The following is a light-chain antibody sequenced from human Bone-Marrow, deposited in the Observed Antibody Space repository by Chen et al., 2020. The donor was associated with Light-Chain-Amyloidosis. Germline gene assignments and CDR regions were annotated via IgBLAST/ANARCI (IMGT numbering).Light chain of an antibody. V-gene: IGLV2-11*01. CDR3: CSYAGSYTFYVV. J-gene: IGLJ2*01. Sequence: SALTQPRSVCGSPGQSVPISCPGTSSDVGGYNYVSWYQQHPGKAPKLMIYDVSKRPSGVPDRFSGSKSGNTASLTISGLQAEDEADYYCCSYAGSYTFYVVFGGGTKLTVL. CDR2: DVS. CDR1: SSDVGGYNY.